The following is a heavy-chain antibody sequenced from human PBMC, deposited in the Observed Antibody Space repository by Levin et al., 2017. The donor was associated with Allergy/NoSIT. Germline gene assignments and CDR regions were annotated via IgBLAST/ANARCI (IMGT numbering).Heavy chain of an antibody. CDR1: GGTLSGYA. CDR2: IIPFFVTA. D-gene: IGHD6-13*01. CDR3: ARGSGSSSWYNFDY. J-gene: IGHJ4*02. Sequence: SVKVSCKTSGGTLSGYALIWVRQAPGQGLEWMGGIIPFFVTANYAQKFRGRVTITVDESTNTAYMELSSLSSEDTAVYYCARGSGSSSWYNFDYWGQGTLVTVSS. V-gene: IGHV1-69*13.